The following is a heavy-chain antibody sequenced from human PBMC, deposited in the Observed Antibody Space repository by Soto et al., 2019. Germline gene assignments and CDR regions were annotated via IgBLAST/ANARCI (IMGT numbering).Heavy chain of an antibody. CDR2: ISGSGGSA. J-gene: IGHJ4*02. D-gene: IGHD3-3*01. Sequence: GGSLRLSCAASGFTFSSYAMSWVRQAPGKGLEWVSAISGSGGSAYYADSVKGRFTISRDNSKNTLYLQMNSLRAEDTAVYYCAKPHGTRRFSEWLLSEDYWGQGTLVTVSS. V-gene: IGHV3-23*01. CDR1: GFTFSSYA. CDR3: AKPHGTRRFSEWLLSEDY.